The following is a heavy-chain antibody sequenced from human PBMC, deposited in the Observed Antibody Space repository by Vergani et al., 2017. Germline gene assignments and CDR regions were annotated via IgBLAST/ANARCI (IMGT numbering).Heavy chain of an antibody. CDR2: IIPILGIA. V-gene: IGHV1-69*02. Sequence: QVQLVQSGAEVKKPGSSVKVSCKASGGTFSSYTISWVRQAPGQGLEWMGRIIPILGIANYAQKFQGRVTITADKSTSTGYMELSSLRSEDTAVYYCARMGETTVIANYYYYGMDVWGQGTTVTVSS. CDR1: GGTFSSYT. D-gene: IGHD4-11*01. CDR3: ARMGETTVIANYYYYGMDV. J-gene: IGHJ6*02.